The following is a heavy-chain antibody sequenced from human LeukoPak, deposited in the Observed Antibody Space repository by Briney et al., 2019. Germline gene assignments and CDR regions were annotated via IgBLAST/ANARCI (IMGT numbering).Heavy chain of an antibody. CDR1: GFTFSSYW. Sequence: PGGSLRLSCAASGFTFSSYWMHWVRQAPGKGLEWVANINQDGSEKYYVDSVKGRFTISRDNAKNSLYLQMNSLRAEDTAVYYCAKDTASSWWYFDLWGRGTLVTVSS. V-gene: IGHV3-7*03. CDR3: AKDTASSWWYFDL. D-gene: IGHD5-18*01. CDR2: INQDGSEK. J-gene: IGHJ2*01.